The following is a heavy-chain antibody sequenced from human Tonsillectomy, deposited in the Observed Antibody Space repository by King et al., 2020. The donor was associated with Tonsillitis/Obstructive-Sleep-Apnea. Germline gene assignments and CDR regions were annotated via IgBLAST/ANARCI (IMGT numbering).Heavy chain of an antibody. V-gene: IGHV3-48*03. CDR3: AREGNLGFDY. CDR1: GFTFSSYE. J-gene: IGHJ4*02. Sequence: VQLVESGGGFVQPGGSLRLSCAASGFTFSSYEMSWVRQAPGKGLEWISYISRGGNLIYYTDSVEGRFTISRDNAKISLYLQINSLRVDDTAVYYCAREGNLGFDYWGQGTLVTVSS. CDR2: ISRGGNLI.